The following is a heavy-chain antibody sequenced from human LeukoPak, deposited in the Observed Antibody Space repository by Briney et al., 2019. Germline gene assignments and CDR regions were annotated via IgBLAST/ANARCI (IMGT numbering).Heavy chain of an antibody. V-gene: IGHV5-51*01. J-gene: IGHJ3*02. D-gene: IGHD3-3*01. CDR1: GYSFTSYW. CDR3: ALAGYRYGFWSGYPDAFDI. CDR2: IYPGDSDT. Sequence: GESLKISCKGSGYSFTSYWIGWVRQMPGKGLEWMVIIYPGDSDTRYSPSFQGQVTISADKSISTAYLQWSSLKASDTAMYYCALAGYRYGFWSGYPDAFDIWGRGTMVTVSS.